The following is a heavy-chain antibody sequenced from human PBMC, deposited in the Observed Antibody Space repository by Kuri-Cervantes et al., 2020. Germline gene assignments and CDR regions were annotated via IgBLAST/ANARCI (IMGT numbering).Heavy chain of an antibody. CDR3: TRGNGVIDY. D-gene: IGHD3-10*01. CDR1: GFTFSNAW. Sequence: GESLKISCAASGFTFSNAWMSWVRQAPGKGLEWVGRIKSKTDGGTTDYAAPVKGRFTISRDDSKSIAYLQMNSLKTEDTAVYYCTRGNGVIDYWGQGTLVTVSS. V-gene: IGHV3-15*01. J-gene: IGHJ4*02. CDR2: IKSKTDGGTT.